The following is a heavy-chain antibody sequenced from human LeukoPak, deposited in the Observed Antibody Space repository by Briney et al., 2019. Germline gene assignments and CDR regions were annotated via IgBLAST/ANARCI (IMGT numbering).Heavy chain of an antibody. J-gene: IGHJ6*02. CDR2: ISYDGSNK. Sequence: GGSLRLSCAASGFTFSSYEMNWVRQAPGKGLEWVAVISYDGSNKYYADSVKGRFTISRDNSKNTLYLQMNSLRAEDTAVYYCAREGDMVRGVIGSREYYGMDVWGQGTTVTVSS. CDR3: AREGDMVRGVIGSREYYGMDV. D-gene: IGHD3-10*01. V-gene: IGHV3-30-3*01. CDR1: GFTFSSYE.